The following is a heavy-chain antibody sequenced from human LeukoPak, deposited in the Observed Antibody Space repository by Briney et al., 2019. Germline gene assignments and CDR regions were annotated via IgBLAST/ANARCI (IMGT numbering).Heavy chain of an antibody. D-gene: IGHD2-15*01. CDR2: ISNGKT. J-gene: IGHJ5*02. Sequence: GGSLRLSCAASGFPFSSHAMSWVRQPPGKGLEWVAAISNGKTYYADSVRGRFAISRDDSTNTVYLHMNSLRDEDTALYHCVREAGYCAPVCVKTNWFDPWGEGTLVTVSS. V-gene: IGHV3-23*01. CDR3: VREAGYCAPVCVKTNWFDP. CDR1: GFPFSSHA.